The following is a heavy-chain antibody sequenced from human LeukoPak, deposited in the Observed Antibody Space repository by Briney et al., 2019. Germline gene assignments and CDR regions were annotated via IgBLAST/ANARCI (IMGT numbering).Heavy chain of an antibody. CDR2: IYYSGST. Sequence: SETLSLTCTVSGGSISSSSYYWGWIRQPPGKGLEWIGSIYYSGSTYYNPSLKSRVTISVDTSKNQSSLKLSSVTAADTAVYYCARRPSEYCSGGTCYHFDYWGQGTLVTVPS. D-gene: IGHD2-15*01. V-gene: IGHV4-39*01. CDR3: ARRPSEYCSGGTCYHFDY. CDR1: GGSISSSSYY. J-gene: IGHJ4*02.